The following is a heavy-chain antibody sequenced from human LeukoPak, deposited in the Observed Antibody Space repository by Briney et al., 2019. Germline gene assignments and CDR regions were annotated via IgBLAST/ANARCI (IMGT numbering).Heavy chain of an antibody. CDR3: ARDQYGGYALDY. J-gene: IGHJ4*02. Sequence: GGSLRLSCAASGFTFSTYWMSWVRQAPGKGLEWVANIKQDGSVKYYVDSVKDRFTISRDNAKNSLYLQMNSLRAEDTAVYYCARDQYGGYALDYWGQGTLVTVSS. V-gene: IGHV3-7*01. CDR2: IKQDGSVK. CDR1: GFTFSTYW. D-gene: IGHD4-17*01.